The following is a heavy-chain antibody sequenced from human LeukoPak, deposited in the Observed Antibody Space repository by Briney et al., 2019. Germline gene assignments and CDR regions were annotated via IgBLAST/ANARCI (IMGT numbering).Heavy chain of an antibody. D-gene: IGHD6-19*01. CDR1: GYTFTSYG. Sequence: ASVKVSCKASGYTFTSYGISWVRQAPGQGLEWMGWVSAYNGNTNHAQKLQGRVTMTTDTSTSTAYMELRSLRSDDTAVYYCARDKAFGIAVGNWFDPWGQGTLVTVSS. J-gene: IGHJ5*02. V-gene: IGHV1-18*04. CDR2: VSAYNGNT. CDR3: ARDKAFGIAVGNWFDP.